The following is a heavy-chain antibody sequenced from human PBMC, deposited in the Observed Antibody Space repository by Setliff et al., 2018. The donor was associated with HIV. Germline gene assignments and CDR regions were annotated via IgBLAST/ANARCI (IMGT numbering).Heavy chain of an antibody. Sequence: VASVKVSCKASGGTFSSYRISWVRQAPGQGLEYMGGVIPGLGIAYYAQRFQGRVTITADESTSTVYMDLSSLRSEDTAMYFCARDPVSDNSATPYYFDYWGQGTLVTVSS. CDR2: VIPGLGIA. V-gene: IGHV1-69*10. J-gene: IGHJ4*02. CDR1: GGTFSSYR. D-gene: IGHD2-21*01. CDR3: ARDPVSDNSATPYYFDY.